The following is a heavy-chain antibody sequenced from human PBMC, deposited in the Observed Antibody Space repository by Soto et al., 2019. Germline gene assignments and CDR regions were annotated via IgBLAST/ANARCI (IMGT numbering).Heavy chain of an antibody. V-gene: IGHV4-34*01. CDR1: GGSFSDYY. CDR3: ARDKITGLFDY. Sequence: PSETLSLTCAVHGGSFSDYYWSWIRQPPGKGLEWIGEINYSGRTNYNPSLKSRVTISVDTSKNQFSLKLTSVTAADTAVYYCARDKITGLFDYWGQGTLVTVSS. J-gene: IGHJ4*02. D-gene: IGHD2-8*02. CDR2: INYSGRT.